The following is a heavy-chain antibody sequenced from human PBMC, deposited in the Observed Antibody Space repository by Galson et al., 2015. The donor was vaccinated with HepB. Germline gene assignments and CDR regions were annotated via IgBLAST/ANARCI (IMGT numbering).Heavy chain of an antibody. D-gene: IGHD5-24*01. CDR1: GYTFTSYY. V-gene: IGHV1-46*01. J-gene: IGHJ3*02. CDR2: INPSGGST. Sequence: SVKVSCKASGYTFTSYYMHWVRQAPGQGLEWMGIINPSGGSTSYAQKFQGRVTMTRDTSTSTVYMELSSLRSEDTAVYYCARDKGRGGKRWLQSDAFDIWGQGTMVTVSS. CDR3: ARDKGRGGKRWLQSDAFDI.